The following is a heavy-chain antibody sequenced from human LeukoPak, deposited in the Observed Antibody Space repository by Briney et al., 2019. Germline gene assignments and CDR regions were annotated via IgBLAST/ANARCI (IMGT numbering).Heavy chain of an antibody. CDR2: IIPIFGTA. V-gene: IGHV1-69*05. D-gene: IGHD5-24*01. CDR1: GGTFSSYA. CDR3: ARDTYVEMAIIRAGRYYYYMDV. Sequence: GASVRVSCKASGGTFSSYAISWVRQAPGQGLEWMGGIIPIFGTANYAQKFQGRVTITTDESTSTAYMELSSLRSEDTAVYYCARDTYVEMAIIRAGRYYYYMDVWGKGTTVTVSS. J-gene: IGHJ6*03.